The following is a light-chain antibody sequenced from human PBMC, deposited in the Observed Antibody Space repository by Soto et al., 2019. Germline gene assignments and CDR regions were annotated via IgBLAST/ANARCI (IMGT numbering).Light chain of an antibody. CDR2: GAS. V-gene: IGKV3-20*01. J-gene: IGKJ1*01. Sequence: ELVLTQSPGTLSLSPGERATLSCRASQSVSSSYLAWYQQKPGQAPRLLIYGASSRATGIPDRFSGSGSGTDFTLTISSLQPDDFATYYCQQYDTCCTFGQGTKVDIK. CDR1: QSVSSSY. CDR3: QQYDTCCT.